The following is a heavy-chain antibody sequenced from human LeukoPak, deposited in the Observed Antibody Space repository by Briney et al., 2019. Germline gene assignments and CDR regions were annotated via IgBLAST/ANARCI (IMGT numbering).Heavy chain of an antibody. CDR1: GGSISSCY. V-gene: IGHV4-4*07. Sequence: SETLSLTCTVSGGSISSCYWSWIRQPAGKGLEWIGRIYTSGSTNYNPSLKSRVTMSVDTSKNQFSLKLSSVTAADTAVYYCAREVTQAVAGLYYYYYMDVWGKGTTVTVSS. CDR2: IYTSGST. D-gene: IGHD6-19*01. J-gene: IGHJ6*03. CDR3: AREVTQAVAGLYYYYYMDV.